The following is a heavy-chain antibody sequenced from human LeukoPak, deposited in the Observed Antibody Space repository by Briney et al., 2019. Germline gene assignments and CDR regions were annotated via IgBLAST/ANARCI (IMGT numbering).Heavy chain of an antibody. D-gene: IGHD3-16*02. CDR3: ARITFGGVIVSWLFDY. Sequence: GESLKISCKGSGYSFTSYWIGWVRQMLGKGLEWMGIIYPGDSDTRYSPSFQGQVTISADKSIGTAYLQWSSLKASDTAMYYCARITFGGVIVSWLFDYWGQGTLPPSPQ. V-gene: IGHV5-51*01. CDR1: GYSFTSYW. J-gene: IGHJ4*02. CDR2: IYPGDSDT.